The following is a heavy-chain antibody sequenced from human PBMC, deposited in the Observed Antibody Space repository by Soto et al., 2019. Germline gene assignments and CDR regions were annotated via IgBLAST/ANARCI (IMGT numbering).Heavy chain of an antibody. J-gene: IGHJ6*02. V-gene: IGHV1-69*13. D-gene: IGHD3-10*01. CDR3: ARDLGGSGPRGEDGMDV. CDR1: GGTFSSYA. CDR2: IIPIFGTA. Sequence: GASVKVSCKASGGTFSSYAISWVRQAPGQGLEWMGGIIPIFGTANYAQKFQGRVTITADESTSTAYMELSSLRSEDTAVYYCARDLGGSGPRGEDGMDVWGQGTTVTVSS.